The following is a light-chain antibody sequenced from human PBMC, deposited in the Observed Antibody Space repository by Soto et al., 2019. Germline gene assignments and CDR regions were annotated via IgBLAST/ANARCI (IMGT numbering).Light chain of an antibody. CDR3: QHYQTLPLT. V-gene: IGKV1-33*01. CDR1: QYISNY. Sequence: DIQMTQSPSSLSASVGDRVTITCQASQYISNYLNWYQQNPGKAPKLLIYDASNLETGVPSRFNGSGSGTDFTFTINSLQPGDIATYYCQHYQTLPLTFGGGTKVEIK. J-gene: IGKJ4*01. CDR2: DAS.